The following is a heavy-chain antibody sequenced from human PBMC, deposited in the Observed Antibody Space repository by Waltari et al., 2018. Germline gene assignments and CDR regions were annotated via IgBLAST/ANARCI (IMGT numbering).Heavy chain of an antibody. CDR3: TGWNDMNV. Sequence: EVQLVESGGGLVQPGGSLRRFCAASGFTFSSHAMSWVRQAPGKGLEWVSAISGSGSSTYYADSVKGRFTISRDNSKNTLYLQMNSLRGKDTAVYYCTGWNDMNVWGQGTTVTVSS. V-gene: IGHV3-23*04. CDR1: GFTFSSHA. D-gene: IGHD1-1*01. CDR2: ISGSGSST. J-gene: IGHJ6*02.